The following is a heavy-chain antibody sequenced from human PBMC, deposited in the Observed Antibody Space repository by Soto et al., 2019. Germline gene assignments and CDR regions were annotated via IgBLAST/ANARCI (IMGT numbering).Heavy chain of an antibody. CDR1: GGRISGGGYY. CDR3: ARNGGSCYDY. J-gene: IGHJ4*02. CDR2: IYYSVST. Sequence: TLSLTCTVSGGRISGGGYYWSWIRQHPGKGLEWIGYIYYSVSTYYNPSLKSRVTISVDTSKNQFSLKLSSVTAADTAVYYCARNGGSCYDYWGQGTLVTVSS. D-gene: IGHD2-15*01. V-gene: IGHV4-31*03.